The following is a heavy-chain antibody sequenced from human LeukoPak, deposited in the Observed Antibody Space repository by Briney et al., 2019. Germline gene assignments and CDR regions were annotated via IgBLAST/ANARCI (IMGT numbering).Heavy chain of an antibody. CDR2: MNIDGSEK. J-gene: IGHJ4*02. V-gene: IGHV3-7*01. CDR3: ARDPVEWELLLDF. CDR1: GFTFSSYW. Sequence: GGSLRLSCAASGFTFSSYWMGWVRQAPGKRLEWVANMNIDGSEKYYADSAKGRFTISRDNARNSVYLQMNSLRVEDTAVYYCARDPVEWELLLDFWGQGTLVTVSS. D-gene: IGHD1-26*01.